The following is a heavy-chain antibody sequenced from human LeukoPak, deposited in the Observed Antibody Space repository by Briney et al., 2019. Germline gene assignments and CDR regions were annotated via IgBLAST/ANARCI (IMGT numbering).Heavy chain of an antibody. CDR2: INHSGST. D-gene: IGHD6-6*01. Sequence: PSETLSLTCAVYGGSFGGYYWSWIRQPPGKGLEWIGEINHSGSTNYNPSLKSRVTISVDTSKNQFSLKLSSVTAADTAVYYCARELPRAARYYYYYYYMDVWGKGTTVTVSS. CDR3: ARELPRAARYYYYYYYMDV. CDR1: GGSFGGYY. J-gene: IGHJ6*03. V-gene: IGHV4-34*01.